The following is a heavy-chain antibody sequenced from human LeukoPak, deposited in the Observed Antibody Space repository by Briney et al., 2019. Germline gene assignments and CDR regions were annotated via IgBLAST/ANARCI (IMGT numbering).Heavy chain of an antibody. J-gene: IGHJ4*02. Sequence: SQTLSLTCTVSGGSINSGGYWSWIRQHPGKGLEWIGYIYYSGTTYFNPSLKGRVTMSVDTSKNQFSLKLSSVTAADTAVYYCARETTGVAAGLDYWGQGTLVTVSS. CDR1: GGSINSGGY. CDR2: IYYSGTT. CDR3: ARETTGVAAGLDY. D-gene: IGHD2-15*01. V-gene: IGHV4-31*03.